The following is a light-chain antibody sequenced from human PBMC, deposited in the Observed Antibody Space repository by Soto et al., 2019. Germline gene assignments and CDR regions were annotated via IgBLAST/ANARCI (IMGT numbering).Light chain of an antibody. CDR1: SSDVGYYNY. CDR2: EVS. CDR3: SSYAGSNNLRV. J-gene: IGLJ2*01. V-gene: IGLV2-8*01. Sequence: QSALTQPPSASGSPGQSVTISCTGTSSDVGYYNYVSWYQQHPGKAPKLMIYEVSKRPSGVPDRFSGSKSGNTASLAVSGLQAEDEGDYYCSSYAGSNNLRVFGGGTKLTVL.